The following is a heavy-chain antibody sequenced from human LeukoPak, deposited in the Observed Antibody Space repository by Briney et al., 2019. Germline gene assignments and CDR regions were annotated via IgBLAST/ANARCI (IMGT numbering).Heavy chain of an antibody. V-gene: IGHV4-59*01. CDR3: ARSSDSIYYYYMDV. D-gene: IGHD4-11*01. CDR1: GGSISSYY. CDR2: IYYSGST. Sequence: SETLSLTCTVSGGSISSYYWSWIRQPPGKGLEWIGYIYYSGSTNYNPSLKSRVTISVDTSKNQFSLKLSSVTAADTAVYYCARSSDSIYYYYMDVWGKGTTVTVSS. J-gene: IGHJ6*03.